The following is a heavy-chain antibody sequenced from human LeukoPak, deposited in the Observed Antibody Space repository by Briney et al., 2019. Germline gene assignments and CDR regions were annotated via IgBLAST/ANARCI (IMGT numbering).Heavy chain of an antibody. D-gene: IGHD6-6*01. CDR2: ILSDGSKK. Sequence: GESLRLSCAASGCSFSSYGMHWVRQPPGKGLEWVAYILSDGSKKSYPASMKDRLSLSRDKSKNTLYLQMNSPRAKDTAMYYCERVRDSSSHMDVWSKETTVTVS. CDR1: GCSFSSYG. J-gene: IGHJ6*03. CDR3: ERVRDSSSHMDV. V-gene: IGHV3-33*01.